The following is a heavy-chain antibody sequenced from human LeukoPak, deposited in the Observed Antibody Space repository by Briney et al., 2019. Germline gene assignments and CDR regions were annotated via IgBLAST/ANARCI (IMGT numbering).Heavy chain of an antibody. CDR2: INHSGST. J-gene: IGHJ6*03. Sequence: SETLSLTCTVSGGSISSSSYYWSWIRQPPGKGLEWIGEINHSGSTNYNPSLKSRVTISVDTSKNQFSLKLSSVTAADTAVYYCARGFFKLELRRPRKNYYMDVWGKGTTVTVSS. V-gene: IGHV4-39*07. CDR1: GGSISSSSYY. D-gene: IGHD1-7*01. CDR3: ARGFFKLELRRPRKNYYMDV.